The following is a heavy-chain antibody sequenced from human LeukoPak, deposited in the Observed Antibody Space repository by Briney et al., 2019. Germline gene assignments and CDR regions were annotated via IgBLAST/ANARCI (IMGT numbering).Heavy chain of an antibody. CDR3: ARAGYCSSTSCYPASRFVFQH. J-gene: IGHJ1*01. D-gene: IGHD2-2*01. CDR2: INPSGGST. Sequence: ASVKVSCKASGYTFTSYYMHWVRQAPGQGLEWMGIINPSGGSTSYAQKFQGRVTMTRDTSTSTVYMELSSLRSEDTAVYYCARAGYCSSTSCYPASRFVFQHWGRGTLVTVSS. CDR1: GYTFTSYY. V-gene: IGHV1-46*01.